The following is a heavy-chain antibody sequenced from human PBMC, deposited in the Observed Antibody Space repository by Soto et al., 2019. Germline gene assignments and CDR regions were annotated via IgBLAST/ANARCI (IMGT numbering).Heavy chain of an antibody. V-gene: IGHV4-59*01. Sequence: PSETLSLTCTVSGGSISSYYWSWIRQPPGKGLEWIGYIYYSGSTNYNPSLKSRVTISVDTSKNQFSLKLSSVTAADTAVYYCARDRSVAYDFWSGYRDAFDIWGQGTMVTVSS. D-gene: IGHD3-3*01. CDR3: ARDRSVAYDFWSGYRDAFDI. CDR2: IYYSGST. J-gene: IGHJ3*02. CDR1: GGSISSYY.